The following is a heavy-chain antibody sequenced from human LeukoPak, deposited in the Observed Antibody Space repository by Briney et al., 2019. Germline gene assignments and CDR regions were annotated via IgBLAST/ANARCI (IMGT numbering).Heavy chain of an antibody. CDR1: GDSVSSNSAA. Sequence: SQTLSLTCAISGDSVSSNSAAWNWIRQSPSRSLEWLGRTYYRSKWYNDYAVSVKSRITINPDTSKNQFSLQLNSVTPEDTAVYYCAREEEQQLEGGGLFDYWGQGTLVTVSS. V-gene: IGHV6-1*01. CDR3: AREEEQQLEGGGLFDY. D-gene: IGHD6-13*01. CDR2: TYYRSKWYN. J-gene: IGHJ4*02.